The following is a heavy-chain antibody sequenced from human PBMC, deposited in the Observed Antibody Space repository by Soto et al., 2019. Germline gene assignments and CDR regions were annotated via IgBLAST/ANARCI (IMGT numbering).Heavy chain of an antibody. CDR2: ISSSSSTI. D-gene: IGHD3-22*01. Sequence: EVQLVESGGGLVQPGGSLRLSCAASGFTFSSYSMNWVRQAPGKGLEWVSYISSSSSTIYYADSVKGRFTISRDNAKNSLNLQMNSQRDEDTAVYYCARDYYDSSGYLGLLDYWGQGTLVTVSS. CDR3: ARDYYDSSGYLGLLDY. V-gene: IGHV3-48*02. J-gene: IGHJ4*02. CDR1: GFTFSSYS.